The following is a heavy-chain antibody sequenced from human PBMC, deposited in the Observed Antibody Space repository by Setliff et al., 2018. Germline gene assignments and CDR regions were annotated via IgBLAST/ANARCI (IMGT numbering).Heavy chain of an antibody. CDR3: ARVRITPYCMDV. D-gene: IGHD3-10*01. J-gene: IGHJ6*03. Sequence: SETLSLTCTVSGGSISSKNYYWGWIRQPPGKGLEWIGRIYYSGSTNYNPSLKSRVTISLDTSRNQFSLKLTSVTAADTAVYFCARVRITPYCMDVWGKGTTVTVSS. V-gene: IGHV4-39*07. CDR1: GGSISSKNYY. CDR2: IYYSGST.